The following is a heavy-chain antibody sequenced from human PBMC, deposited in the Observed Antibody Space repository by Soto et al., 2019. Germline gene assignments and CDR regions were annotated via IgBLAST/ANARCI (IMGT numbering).Heavy chain of an antibody. CDR2: IWYDGSNK. Sequence: GGSLRLSCAASGFTFSSYSMHWVRQAPGKGLEWVAVIWYDGSNKYYADSVKGRFTISRDNSKNTLYLQMNSLRAEDTAVYHCARDKLRYCSSTSCYEMGYWGQGTLVTVSS. V-gene: IGHV3-33*01. CDR3: ARDKLRYCSSTSCYEMGY. J-gene: IGHJ4*02. D-gene: IGHD2-2*01. CDR1: GFTFSSYS.